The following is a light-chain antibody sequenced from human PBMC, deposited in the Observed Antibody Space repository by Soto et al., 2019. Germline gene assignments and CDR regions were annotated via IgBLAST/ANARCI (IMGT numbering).Light chain of an antibody. CDR2: GAS. CDR1: QSVSSN. Sequence: EIVMTQSPATLSVSPGERATLSCRASQSVSSNLAWYHQKPGQDPRLLIYGASIMATGIPARFSGSGSGTEFTLSISSLQSEDFAVYFCQRYNNWPWTFGQGTKVEIK. V-gene: IGKV3D-15*01. CDR3: QRYNNWPWT. J-gene: IGKJ1*01.